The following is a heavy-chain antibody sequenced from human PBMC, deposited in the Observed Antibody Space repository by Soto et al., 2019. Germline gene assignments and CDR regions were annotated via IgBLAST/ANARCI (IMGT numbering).Heavy chain of an antibody. CDR2: VNFSGST. D-gene: IGHD3-3*01. V-gene: IGHV4-61*01. CDR3: ARLQFYDFWSGSDPMDV. CDR1: GGSVSSGSYQ. J-gene: IGHJ6*02. Sequence: QVQLQESGPGLVKPSETLSLTCTVSGGSVSSGSYQWSWIRQSPGKGLGWIGYVNFSGSTKYNPSLKSRVTISVDTSKNQFSLKLTSVTAADTALYFCARLQFYDFWSGSDPMDVWGQGTTVTVSS.